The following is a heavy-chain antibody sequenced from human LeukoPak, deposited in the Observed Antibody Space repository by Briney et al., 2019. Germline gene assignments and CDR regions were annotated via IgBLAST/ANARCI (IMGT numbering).Heavy chain of an antibody. Sequence: PGGSLRLSCAASGFSFNSFAMSWVRQAPGKGLEWVSAISGSGGSTYYADSVKGRFTISRDNSKNTLYLQMNSLRAEDTAVYYCAKGGGYSYGYLDYWSQGTLVTVSS. J-gene: IGHJ4*02. CDR1: GFSFNSFA. CDR3: AKGGGYSYGYLDY. V-gene: IGHV3-23*01. D-gene: IGHD5-18*01. CDR2: ISGSGGST.